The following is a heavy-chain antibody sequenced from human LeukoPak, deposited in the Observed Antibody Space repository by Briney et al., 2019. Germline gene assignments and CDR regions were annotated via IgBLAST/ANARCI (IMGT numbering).Heavy chain of an antibody. CDR2: IIPIFGTA. Sequence: SVKVSCKASGGTFTSYAISWVRQAPGQGLEWTGGIIPIFGTANYAQKFQGRVTITADESTSTAYMELSSLRSEDTAVYYCARFTPRGQGYWGQGTLVTVSS. CDR3: ARFTPRGQGY. V-gene: IGHV1-69*13. CDR1: GGTFTSYA. J-gene: IGHJ4*02.